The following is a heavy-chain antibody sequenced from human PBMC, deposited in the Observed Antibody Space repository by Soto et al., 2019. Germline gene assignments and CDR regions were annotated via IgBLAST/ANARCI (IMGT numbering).Heavy chain of an antibody. CDR2: ISGSGGST. V-gene: IGHV3-23*01. CDR1: GFTFSSYA. CDR3: AKDNWEAAAAGTGYWYFDL. D-gene: IGHD6-13*01. J-gene: IGHJ2*01. Sequence: EVQLLESGGGLVQPGGSLRLSCAASGFTFSSYAMSWVRQAPGKGLEWVSAISGSGGSTYYADSVKGRFTISRDNSKNTLYLQMNSLRAEDTAVYYCAKDNWEAAAAGTGYWYFDLCGRGTLVTVSS.